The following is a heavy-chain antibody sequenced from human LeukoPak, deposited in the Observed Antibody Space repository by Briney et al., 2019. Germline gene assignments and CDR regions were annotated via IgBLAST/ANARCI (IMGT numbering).Heavy chain of an antibody. CDR2: IYYSGST. CDR3: ARYIVSYPHDAFDI. Sequence: PGGSLRLSCAASGFTFSDYYMSWIRQPPGKGLEWIGYIYYSGSTSYNPSLKSRVTISVDTSKKQFSLKLSSVTAADTAFYYCARYIVSYPHDAFDIWGQGTMVTVSS. CDR1: GFTFSDYY. J-gene: IGHJ3*02. D-gene: IGHD1-26*01. V-gene: IGHV4-59*01.